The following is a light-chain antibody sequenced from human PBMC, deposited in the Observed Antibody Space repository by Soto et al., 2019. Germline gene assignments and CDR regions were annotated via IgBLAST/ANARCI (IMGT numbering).Light chain of an antibody. V-gene: IGLV4-69*01. CDR1: SGHSTYD. CDR2: LSGDGSH. Sequence: QAVVTQSPSASASLGASVKLTCTLSSGHSTYDVAWHQQQPQKGPRFLMKLSGDGSHTKGDGMPDRFSGSSSGAERYLIISSLQSEDEADYFCQSWGSGIGVFGGGTKVTVL. CDR3: QSWGSGIGV. J-gene: IGLJ3*02.